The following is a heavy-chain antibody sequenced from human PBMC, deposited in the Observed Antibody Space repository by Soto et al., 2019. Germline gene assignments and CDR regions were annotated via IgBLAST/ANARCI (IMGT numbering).Heavy chain of an antibody. CDR3: AKARGIAVAGTVWDY. CDR2: ISWNSGSI. CDR1: GFTFDDYA. Sequence: EVQLVESGGGLVQPGRSLRLSCAASGFTFDDYAMHWVRQAPGKGLEWVSGISWNSGSIGYADSVKGRFTISRDNAKNSLYMQMNSLRAEDTALYYCAKARGIAVAGTVWDYWGQGTLVTVSS. J-gene: IGHJ4*02. D-gene: IGHD6-19*01. V-gene: IGHV3-9*01.